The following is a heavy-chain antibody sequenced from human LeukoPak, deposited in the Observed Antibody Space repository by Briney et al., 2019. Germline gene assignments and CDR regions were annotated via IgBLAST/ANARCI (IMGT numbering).Heavy chain of an antibody. V-gene: IGHV3-23*01. Sequence: SGGSLRLSCAASGFSFSNYAMSWVRQAPGKGLEWVLGISGNSGGRTYYADSVKGRFTISRDKSKNTLYLQMNSLRVEDTAVYYCAKSLEVIASWFDPWGQGTLVTVSS. CDR1: GFSFSNYA. J-gene: IGHJ5*02. CDR2: ISGNSGGRT. CDR3: AKSLEVIASWFDP. D-gene: IGHD2-15*01.